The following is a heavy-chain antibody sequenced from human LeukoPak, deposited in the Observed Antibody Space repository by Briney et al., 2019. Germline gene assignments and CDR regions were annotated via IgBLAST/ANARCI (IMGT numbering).Heavy chain of an antibody. V-gene: IGHV3-30*18. CDR1: GFTFSSYD. Sequence: PGGSLRLSCAASGFTFSSYDMHWVRQAPGKGPEWVAVISNDGSNKDYADSVKGRFTISRDNSKNTLYLQMNSLRAEDTAVYYCAKDLRGQPQWTFDIWGQGTMVTVSS. CDR3: AKDLRGQPQWTFDI. CDR2: ISNDGSNK. D-gene: IGHD6-19*01. J-gene: IGHJ3*02.